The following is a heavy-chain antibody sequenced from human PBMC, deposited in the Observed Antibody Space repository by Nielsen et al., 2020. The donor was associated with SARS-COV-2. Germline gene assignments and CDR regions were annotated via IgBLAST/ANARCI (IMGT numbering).Heavy chain of an antibody. CDR2: IIPIFGTA. CDR3: ARDDVIVVVPAVPGDYYYYGIDV. V-gene: IGHV1-69*06. J-gene: IGHJ6*02. Sequence: WVRQAPGQGLEWMGGIIPIFGTANYAQKFQGRVTITADKSTSTAYMELSSLRSEDTAVYYCARDDVIVVVPAVPGDYYYYGIDVWGQGTTVTVSS. D-gene: IGHD2-2*01.